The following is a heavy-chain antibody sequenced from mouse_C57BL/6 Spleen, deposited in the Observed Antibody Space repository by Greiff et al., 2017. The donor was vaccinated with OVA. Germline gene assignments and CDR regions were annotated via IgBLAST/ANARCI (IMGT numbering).Heavy chain of an antibody. D-gene: IGHD2-5*01. J-gene: IGHJ4*01. V-gene: IGHV1-15*01. Sequence: VKLQESGAELVRPGASVTLSCKASGYTFTDYEMHWVKQTPVHGLEWIGAIDPETGGTAYNQKFKGKAILTADKSSSTAYMELRSLTSEDSAVYYCTKGIVTTRYAMDYWGQGTSVTVSS. CDR3: TKGIVTTRYAMDY. CDR2: IDPETGGT. CDR1: GYTFTDYE.